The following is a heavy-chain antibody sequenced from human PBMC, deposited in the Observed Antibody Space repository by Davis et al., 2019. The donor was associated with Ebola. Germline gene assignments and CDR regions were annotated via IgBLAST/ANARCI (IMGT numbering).Heavy chain of an antibody. D-gene: IGHD6-6*01. CDR2: IQSNGDIT. V-gene: IGHV3-64D*08. CDR1: GFTFSNYG. CDR3: VKGWLVHDF. J-gene: IGHJ4*02. Sequence: PGGSLRLSCLVSGFTFSNYGMHWVRQAPGKGLEFVSAIQSNGDITKYADSVKGRFTISRDNSRSTVYLQMTSLKTEDTGVYYCVKGWLVHDFWGQGTLVSVSS.